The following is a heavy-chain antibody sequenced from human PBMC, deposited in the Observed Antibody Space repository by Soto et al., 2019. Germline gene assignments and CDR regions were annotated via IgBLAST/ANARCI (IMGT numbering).Heavy chain of an antibody. D-gene: IGHD1-26*01. Sequence: QVQLVQSGAEVKKPGASVKVSCKASGYTFTSNYIHWVRRATGQGLEWMGTINASGGNTNYEQKYQGEVTMTRNTSTSTVYTDLRSLTSEDTYVYYCARALRWELLRGGNDYGMDVWGQGTTVTVSS. J-gene: IGHJ6*02. CDR2: INASGGNT. CDR1: GYTFTSNY. CDR3: ARALRWELLRGGNDYGMDV. V-gene: IGHV1-46*01.